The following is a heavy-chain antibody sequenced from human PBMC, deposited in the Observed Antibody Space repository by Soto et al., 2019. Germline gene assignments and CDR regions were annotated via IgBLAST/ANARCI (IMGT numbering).Heavy chain of an antibody. D-gene: IGHD4-17*01. CDR1: GYTFTTYW. J-gene: IGHJ4*02. V-gene: IGHV5-51*01. Sequence: GESLKISCKGFGYTFTTYWIGWVRQMPGKGLEWMGIIYPGDSDTRYSPSFQGQVTMSADKSISTAYLQWSSLKASDTAMYYCARDYGDYVLDYWGQGTLVTVSS. CDR2: IYPGDSDT. CDR3: ARDYGDYVLDY.